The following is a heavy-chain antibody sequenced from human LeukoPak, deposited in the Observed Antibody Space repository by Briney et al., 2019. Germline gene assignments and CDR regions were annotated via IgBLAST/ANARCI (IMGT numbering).Heavy chain of an antibody. CDR1: GFTFSSYS. Sequence: GGSLRLSCAASGFTFSSYSMNWVRQAPGKGLKWVSAIIGSGLTTYYADSVKGRFIISRDNSKNTLYLQMDSPRAEDTAVYYCAKDLSPGPDWGQGTLVTVSS. CDR2: IIGSGLTT. V-gene: IGHV3-23*01. CDR3: AKDLSPGPD. J-gene: IGHJ4*02.